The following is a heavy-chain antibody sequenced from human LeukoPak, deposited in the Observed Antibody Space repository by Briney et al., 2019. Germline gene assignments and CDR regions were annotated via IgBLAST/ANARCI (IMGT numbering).Heavy chain of an antibody. V-gene: IGHV4-59*01. Sequence: PSETLSLTCTVSGGSISGYYWSWIRQPPGKGLEWIGYIYYSGSTDYNPSLKSRVTISVDTPKNQFSLKLSSVTAADTAVYFCARTLSGNQDYWGQGTLVTVSS. J-gene: IGHJ4*02. D-gene: IGHD1-26*01. CDR2: IYYSGST. CDR3: ARTLSGNQDY. CDR1: GGSISGYY.